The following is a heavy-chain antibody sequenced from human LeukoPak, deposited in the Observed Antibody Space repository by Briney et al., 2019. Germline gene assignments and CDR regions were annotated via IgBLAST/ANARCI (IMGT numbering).Heavy chain of an antibody. D-gene: IGHD6-13*01. Sequence: PGGSLRLSCAASGFTFSSYWMSWVRQAPGKGLEWVANIKQDGSEKYYVDSVKGRFTISRDNAKNSLYLQMNSLRAEDTAVYYCARVEQQLSVYYYYYYMDVWGKGTTVTVSS. CDR3: ARVEQQLSVYYYYYYMDV. V-gene: IGHV3-7*01. J-gene: IGHJ6*03. CDR1: GFTFSSYW. CDR2: IKQDGSEK.